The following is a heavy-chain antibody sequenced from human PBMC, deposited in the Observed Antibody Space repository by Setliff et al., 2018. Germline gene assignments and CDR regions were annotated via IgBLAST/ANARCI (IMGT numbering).Heavy chain of an antibody. Sequence: SETLSLTCTVSGGPISSHYWGWIRQPPGKGLEWIGSIYHSGSTYYNPSLKSRVTISVDTSKNQFSLKLSSVTAADTAVYYCARALIYDSSGYYRAHWYFDPWGRGTLVTVSS. V-gene: IGHV4-38-2*02. D-gene: IGHD3-22*01. CDR3: ARALIYDSSGYYRAHWYFDP. CDR1: GGPISSHY. CDR2: IYHSGST. J-gene: IGHJ2*01.